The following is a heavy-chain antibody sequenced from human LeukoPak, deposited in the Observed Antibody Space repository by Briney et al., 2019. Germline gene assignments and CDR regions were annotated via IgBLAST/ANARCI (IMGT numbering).Heavy chain of an antibody. CDR2: INEDGSQT. CDR3: ARNRGWQTFDF. V-gene: IGHV3-7*01. CDR1: GFTFINYW. Sequence: GGSLRLSCAASGFTFINYWMDWVRQAPGKGLEWVANINEDGSQTNYVDSVKGRFTTSRDNAKNSLYLQMTSLGAEDTALYYCARNRGWQTFDFWGQGTLVTVSS. J-gene: IGHJ4*02.